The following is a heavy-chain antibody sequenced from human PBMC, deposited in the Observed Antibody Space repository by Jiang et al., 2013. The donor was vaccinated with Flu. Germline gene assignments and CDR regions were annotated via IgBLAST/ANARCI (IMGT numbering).Heavy chain of an antibody. D-gene: IGHD1-7*01. CDR1: GASVSSYY. V-gene: IGHV4-4*07. J-gene: IGHJ5*02. Sequence: GPGLVKPSETLSLTCTVSGASVSSYYWSWIRQPAGKGLEWIGRIYTSGSSDYNPSLKSRVAMSVDTSKNQISLKLNSVTAADTAVYYCVRDREVRGGVNWYLWFDPWGQGTLVTVSS. CDR2: IYTSGSS. CDR3: VRDREVRGGVNWYLWFDP.